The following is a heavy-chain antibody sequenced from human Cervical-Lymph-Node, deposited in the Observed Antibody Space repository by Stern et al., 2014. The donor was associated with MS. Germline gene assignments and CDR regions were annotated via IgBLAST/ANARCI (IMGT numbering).Heavy chain of an antibody. V-gene: IGHV3-9*01. Sequence: EVQLVESGGGLVQPGRSLRLSCAASGFTFDDYAMHWVRQAPGKGLEWVSAISWNSDNIAYADSVKGRFTISRDNAKKSLFLQMTSLRVDDTALYFCAKDATKLWLGDSPPLNWGQGTLVTVSS. CDR2: ISWNSDNI. CDR1: GFTFDDYA. D-gene: IGHD3-10*01. J-gene: IGHJ4*02. CDR3: AKDATKLWLGDSPPLN.